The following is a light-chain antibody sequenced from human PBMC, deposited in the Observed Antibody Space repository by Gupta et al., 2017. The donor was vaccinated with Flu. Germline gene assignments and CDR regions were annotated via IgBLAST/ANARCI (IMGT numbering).Light chain of an antibody. Sequence: TTSDVGGYNYASWYQHHPGTALILMLHDVTYPPAGVPVRFSGSKSGNTASLTISGLQAEDEAEYYCCSYAGNYIWVFGGGTKLTVL. CDR1: TSDVGGYNY. V-gene: IGLV2-11*01. CDR3: CSYAGNYIWV. CDR2: DVT. J-gene: IGLJ3*02.